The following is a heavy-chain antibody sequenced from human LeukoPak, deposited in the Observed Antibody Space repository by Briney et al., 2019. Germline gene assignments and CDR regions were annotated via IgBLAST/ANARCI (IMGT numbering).Heavy chain of an antibody. J-gene: IGHJ5*02. CDR3: ARVYIVVVVAADSAAWFDP. D-gene: IGHD2-15*01. V-gene: IGHV4-39*01. CDR2: ITNTGNT. Sequence: SETLSLTCTVSGDSISNSAYYWVWIRQPPGKGLEWIGTITNTGNTYSNPSLKSRVTISIDTSKTQISLKLTSVTAADTAVYYCARVYIVVVVAADSAAWFDPWGQGTLVTVSS. CDR1: GDSISNSAYY.